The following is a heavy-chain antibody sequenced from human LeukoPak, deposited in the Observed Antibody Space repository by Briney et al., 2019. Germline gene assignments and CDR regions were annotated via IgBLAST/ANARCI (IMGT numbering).Heavy chain of an antibody. CDR2: IYYSGST. V-gene: IGHV4-59*01. CDR3: ARARNYYDSSDYYYEGDAFDI. J-gene: IGHJ3*02. CDR1: GGSISSYH. D-gene: IGHD3-22*01. Sequence: SETLSLTCTVSGGSISSYHWSWIRQPPGKGLECIGYIYYSGSTHYNPSLKSRVTISVDTSKNQLSLKLSSVTAADTAVYFCARARNYYDSSDYYYEGDAFDIWGQGTMVTVSS.